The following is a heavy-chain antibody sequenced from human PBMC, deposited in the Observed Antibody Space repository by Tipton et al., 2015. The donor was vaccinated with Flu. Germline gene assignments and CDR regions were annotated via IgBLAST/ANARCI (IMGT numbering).Heavy chain of an antibody. CDR3: AKVLFGWVES. D-gene: IGHD3-16*01. V-gene: IGHV4-39*07. CDR2: IYYTGYP. J-gene: IGHJ5*01. CDR1: DGSISSSSHY. Sequence: TLSLTCSVSDGSISSSSHYWGWIRQAPGRGLEWVGSIYYTGYPYYNSSLKSRLAMPIDTSKKQFSLRLSSVTAADTAVYYCAKVLFGWVESWAQGTLVTVSS.